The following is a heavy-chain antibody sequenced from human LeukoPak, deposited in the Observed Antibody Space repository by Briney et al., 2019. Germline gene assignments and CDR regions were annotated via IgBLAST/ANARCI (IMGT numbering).Heavy chain of an antibody. Sequence: SETLSLTCTVSGGSISSSSYYWGWIRQPPGKGLEWIGSIYYSGSTYYNPSLKSRVALSVDTSKNQFSLKLSSVTAADTAVYYCARVSYDSSGYYRYFDYWGQGTLVTVSS. V-gene: IGHV4-39*07. J-gene: IGHJ4*02. CDR3: ARVSYDSSGYYRYFDY. D-gene: IGHD3-22*01. CDR1: GGSISSSSYY. CDR2: IYYSGST.